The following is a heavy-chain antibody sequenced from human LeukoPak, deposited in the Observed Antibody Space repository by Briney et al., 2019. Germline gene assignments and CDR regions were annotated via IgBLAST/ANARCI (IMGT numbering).Heavy chain of an antibody. CDR2: INSDGRTT. Sequence: GGSLRLSCAASGFTFSSHWMHWVRQAPGKGLVWVSRINSDGRTTNYADSVKGRFTISRDNAKNMLYLQMNSLRAEDTAVYYCARGSYDSWLPYFDYWGQGTLVTVSS. CDR1: GFTFSSHW. J-gene: IGHJ4*02. V-gene: IGHV3-74*01. CDR3: ARGSYDSWLPYFDY. D-gene: IGHD3-22*01.